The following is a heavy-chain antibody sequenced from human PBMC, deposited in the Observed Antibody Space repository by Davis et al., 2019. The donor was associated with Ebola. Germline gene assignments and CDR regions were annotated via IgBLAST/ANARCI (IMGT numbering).Heavy chain of an antibody. Sequence: GESLKISCAASGFTFSTYAMGWVRQAPGKGLEWVSDISSGGGAPYYADSVKGRFTISRDNSKNSLFLQMSSLRAEDTAVYYCARGVLIAVAGTGYALDIWGQGTMVTVSS. CDR1: GFTFSTYA. D-gene: IGHD6-19*01. J-gene: IGHJ3*02. CDR2: ISSGGGAP. CDR3: ARGVLIAVAGTGYALDI. V-gene: IGHV3-23*01.